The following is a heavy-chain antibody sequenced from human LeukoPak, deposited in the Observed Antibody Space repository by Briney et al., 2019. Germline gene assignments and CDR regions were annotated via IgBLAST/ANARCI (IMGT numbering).Heavy chain of an antibody. Sequence: ASVKVSCKASGYTFTTYAINWARQAPGQGLEWMGWINTNTGNPTYAQGFTGRFVFSLDTSVSTAYLQISSLQADDTAVYYCGRAVAGRFDYWGQGTLVTVSS. D-gene: IGHD6-19*01. V-gene: IGHV7-4-1*02. CDR1: GYTFTTYA. J-gene: IGHJ4*02. CDR2: INTNTGNP. CDR3: GRAVAGRFDY.